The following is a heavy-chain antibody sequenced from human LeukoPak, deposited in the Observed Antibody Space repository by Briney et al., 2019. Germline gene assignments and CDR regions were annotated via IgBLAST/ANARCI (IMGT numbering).Heavy chain of an antibody. CDR2: INHSGST. D-gene: IGHD2-2*01. V-gene: IGHV4-34*01. CDR3: ARDVVGTVDY. CDR1: GGSFSGYY. Sequence: SETLSLTCAVYGGSFSGYYWSWIRQPPGKGLEWIGEINHSGSTNYNPSLKRRVTISVDTSKNQFSLKLSSVTAADTAVYYCARDVVGTVDYWGQGTLVTVSS. J-gene: IGHJ4*02.